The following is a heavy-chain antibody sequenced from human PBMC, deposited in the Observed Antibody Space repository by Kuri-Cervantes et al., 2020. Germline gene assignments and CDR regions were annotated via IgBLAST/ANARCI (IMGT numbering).Heavy chain of an antibody. V-gene: IGHV3-23*01. CDR1: GCTFSSYA. CDR2: ISGSGGST. Sequence: GESLSLSCAASGCTFSSYAMSWVRQAPGKGLEWVSAISGSGGSTYYADSVKGRFTITRDNSKNTLYLQMNSLRAEDTAVKYCAKDSSSSWSGYYYYYYGMDVWGQGTTVTVSS. CDR3: AKDSSSSWSGYYYYYYGMDV. D-gene: IGHD6-13*01. J-gene: IGHJ6*02.